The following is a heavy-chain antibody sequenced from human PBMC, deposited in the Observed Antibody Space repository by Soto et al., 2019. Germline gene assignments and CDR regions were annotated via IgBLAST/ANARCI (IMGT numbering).Heavy chain of an antibody. D-gene: IGHD6-19*01. V-gene: IGHV4-34*01. J-gene: IGHJ3*02. CDR2: VNPTGST. CDR3: ARSREQWLVDAFDI. CDR1: GGSFSGYY. Sequence: QVQVQQWGAGLLKSSETLSLTCAVYGGSFSGYYWSWIRQSPGKGLEWIGEVNPTGSTKYNPSLKSRVTISEDTSKNQFSLNLNSVTAADTALYYCARSREQWLVDAFDIWGQGTMVTVSS.